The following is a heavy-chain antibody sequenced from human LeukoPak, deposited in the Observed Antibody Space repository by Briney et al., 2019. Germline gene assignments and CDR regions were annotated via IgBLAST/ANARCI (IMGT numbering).Heavy chain of an antibody. V-gene: IGHV4-30-4*01. CDR2: IYYSGST. CDR3: ARVKLRYFEINWFDP. D-gene: IGHD3-9*01. Sequence: SETLCLTCTVSGGSIISGDYYWSWIRQPPVKGVEWIGYIYYSGSTYYNPSLKSRVTISVDTSKNQFSLKLSSVTAADTAVYYCARVKLRYFEINWFDPWGQGTLVTVSS. J-gene: IGHJ5*02. CDR1: GGSIISGDYY.